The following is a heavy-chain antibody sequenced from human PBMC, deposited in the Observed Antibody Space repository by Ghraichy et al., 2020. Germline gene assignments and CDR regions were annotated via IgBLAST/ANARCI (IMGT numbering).Heavy chain of an antibody. J-gene: IGHJ4*02. CDR2: ISGSSTDT. Sequence: GESLNISCATSGFTFSATYMSWIRQAPGKGLEWLSYISGSSTDTNYADSVRGRFTVSRDNAKNSLFLQMDGLRVEDTAVYYCAKTPHVLATNLYDYWGQGTQVTVSS. V-gene: IGHV3-11*06. D-gene: IGHD5-24*01. CDR3: AKTPHVLATNLYDY. CDR1: GFTFSATY.